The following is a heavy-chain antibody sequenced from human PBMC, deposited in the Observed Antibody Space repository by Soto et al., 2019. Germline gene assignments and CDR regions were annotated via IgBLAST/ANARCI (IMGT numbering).Heavy chain of an antibody. CDR3: AHSVAAGTFLDNWFDP. J-gene: IGHJ5*02. CDR1: GFSLSTSGVG. Sequence: QITLKESGPTLVNPTQTLTLTCTFSGFSLSTSGVGVGWIRQPPGKALEWLALIYWDDDKRYSPSLKSRLTITKDTSKNQVVLTMTNMDPVDTATYYCAHSVAAGTFLDNWFDPWGQGTLVTVSS. D-gene: IGHD6-13*01. V-gene: IGHV2-5*02. CDR2: IYWDDDK.